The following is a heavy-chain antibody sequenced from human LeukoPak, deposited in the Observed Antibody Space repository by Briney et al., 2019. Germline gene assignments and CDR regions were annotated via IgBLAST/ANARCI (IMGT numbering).Heavy chain of an antibody. CDR2: INQQGSEK. V-gene: IGHV3-7*01. J-gene: IGHJ4*02. Sequence: SLRLPCAASGFNFNRKWMTWVRQAPGKGLEWVANINQQGSEKYYVDSVKGRFTISRDNAKSSLYLEMSGLRDEDTAVYYCADPPSDYWGQGTLVALST. CDR1: GFNFNRKW. CDR3: ADPPSDY.